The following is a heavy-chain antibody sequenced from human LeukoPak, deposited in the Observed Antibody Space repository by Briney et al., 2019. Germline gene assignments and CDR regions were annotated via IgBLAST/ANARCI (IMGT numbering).Heavy chain of an antibody. CDR1: GFTFSSYA. V-gene: IGHV3-30*02. CDR2: IRYDGSNK. CDR3: AIDGGGWLQLSFDY. D-gene: IGHD5-24*01. J-gene: IGHJ4*02. Sequence: GGSLRLSCAASGFTFSSYAMHWVRQAPGKGLEWVAFIRYDGSNKYYADSVKGRFTISRDNSKNTLFLQMNSLRAEDTAVYYCAIDGGGWLQLSFDYWGQGTLVTVSS.